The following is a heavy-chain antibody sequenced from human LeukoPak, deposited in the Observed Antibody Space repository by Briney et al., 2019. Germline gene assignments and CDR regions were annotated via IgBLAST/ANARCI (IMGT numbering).Heavy chain of an antibody. J-gene: IGHJ4*02. V-gene: IGHV4-4*02. CDR3: ARGMYSSSWYPSFDY. CDR2: IYHSGST. D-gene: IGHD6-13*01. Sequence: SGTLSLTCAVSGGSISSSNWWSWVRQPPGKGLEWIGEIYHSGSTNYNPSLKSRVTISVDTSKNQFSLKLSSVTAADTAVYYCARGMYSSSWYPSFDYWGQGTLVTVSS. CDR1: GGSISSSNW.